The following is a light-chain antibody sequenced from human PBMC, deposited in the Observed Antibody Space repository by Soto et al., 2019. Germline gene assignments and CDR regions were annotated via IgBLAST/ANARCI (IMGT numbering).Light chain of an antibody. V-gene: IGLV1-40*01. CDR2: ANK. Sequence: QPVLTQPPSVSGAPGQRVSISCTGSSSNIGSGYDVHWYQHLPGTAPKLLIYANKNRPSGVPDRFSGSKSGTSASLAITGLQAEDEADYYCQSYDSSRSPLYGFGTGTKLTVL. CDR1: SSNIGSGYD. CDR3: QSYDSSRSPLYG. J-gene: IGLJ1*01.